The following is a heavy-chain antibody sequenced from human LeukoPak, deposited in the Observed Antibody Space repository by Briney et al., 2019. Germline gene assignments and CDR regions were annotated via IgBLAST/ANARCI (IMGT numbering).Heavy chain of an antibody. CDR2: ISSSSSYT. D-gene: IGHD1-1*01. V-gene: IGHV3-11*03. CDR3: ARSQRRSYYGMDV. Sequence: PGGSLRLSCAASGFTFSDYYMSWIRQAPGKGLDWVPYISSSSSYTNYADSVKGRFTISRDNAKNSLYLQMNSLRAEDTAVYYCARSQRRSYYGMDVWGQGTTVTVSS. J-gene: IGHJ6*02. CDR1: GFTFSDYY.